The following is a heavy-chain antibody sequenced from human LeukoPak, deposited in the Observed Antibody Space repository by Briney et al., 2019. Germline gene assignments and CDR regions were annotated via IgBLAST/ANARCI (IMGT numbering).Heavy chain of an antibody. CDR2: INQGGSEK. D-gene: IGHD3-22*01. CDR1: RFTFSNYW. J-gene: IGHJ4*02. Sequence: GGSLRLSCAASRFTFSNYWMSWVRQPPGKGLEWVANINQGGSEKYYLNSVKGRFTISRDNAKNSLFLQMNSLRDEDTAVYYCARGYYSLGYFDYWGQGALVTVSS. V-gene: IGHV3-7*02. CDR3: ARGYYSLGYFDY.